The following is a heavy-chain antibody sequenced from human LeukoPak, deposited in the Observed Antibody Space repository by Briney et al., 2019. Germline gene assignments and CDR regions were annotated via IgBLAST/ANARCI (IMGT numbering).Heavy chain of an antibody. CDR3: ASEQQPFSGPRYYYYGVDV. V-gene: IGHV3-30*03. J-gene: IGHJ6*02. CDR2: ISYDGSNK. D-gene: IGHD6-19*01. CDR1: GFTFSSYG. Sequence: TGGSLRLSCAASGFTFSSYGMHWVRQAPGKGLEWVAVISYDGSNKYYADSVKGRFTISRDNSKNTLYLQMNSPRAEDTAVYYCASEQQPFSGPRYYYYGVDVWGQGTTVTVSS.